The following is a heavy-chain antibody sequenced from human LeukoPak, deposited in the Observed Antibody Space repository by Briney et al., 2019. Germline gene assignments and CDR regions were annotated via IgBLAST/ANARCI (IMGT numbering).Heavy chain of an antibody. CDR3: ARGIYGDPVAFDY. CDR2: IHSDEIRT. V-gene: IGHV3-74*01. D-gene: IGHD4/OR15-4a*01. J-gene: IGHJ4*02. Sequence: GGSLRLSCAASGFTFSSYWMHWVRQAPGRGLVWVSRIHSDEIRTNYADSVTGRFTISRDNAKNAVYLQMNSLRNEDTAVYYCARGIYGDPVAFDYWGQGTLVTVSS. CDR1: GFTFSSYW.